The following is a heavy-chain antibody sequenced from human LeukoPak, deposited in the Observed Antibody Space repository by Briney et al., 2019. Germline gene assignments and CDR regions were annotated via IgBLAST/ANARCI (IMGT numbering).Heavy chain of an antibody. D-gene: IGHD3-10*01. CDR3: ARGDENYYGSGSQDY. V-gene: IGHV3-7*01. CDR1: GFTFRSHW. CDR2: IKHGGSEK. Sequence: GGSLRLSCAAPGFTFRSHWMNWVRQAPGKGLEWVANIKHGGSEKYYVDSVKGRFTISRDNAKNSLYLQMNSLRAEDTAVYYCARGDENYYGSGSQDYWGQGTLVTVSS. J-gene: IGHJ4*02.